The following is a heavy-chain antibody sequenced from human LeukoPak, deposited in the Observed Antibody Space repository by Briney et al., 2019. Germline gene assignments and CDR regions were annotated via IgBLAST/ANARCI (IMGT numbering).Heavy chain of an antibody. CDR2: INSDGSST. D-gene: IGHD2-21*01. J-gene: IGHJ3*02. Sequence: AGGSLRLSCAASGFTFSGYWMHWVRQAPGKGLVWVSRINSDGSSTSYADSVKGRFTISRDNAKNTLYLQMNSLRAEDTAVYYCARGGSYSHNAFDIWGQGTMVTVS. V-gene: IGHV3-74*01. CDR3: ARGGSYSHNAFDI. CDR1: GFTFSGYW.